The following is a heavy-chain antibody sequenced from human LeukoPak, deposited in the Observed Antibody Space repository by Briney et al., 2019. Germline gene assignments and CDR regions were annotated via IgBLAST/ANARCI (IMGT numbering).Heavy chain of an antibody. CDR3: ARRCSGDWFDP. CDR2: IYPGDSDT. CDR1: GYTFTSYW. J-gene: IGHJ5*02. D-gene: IGHD3-10*02. V-gene: IGHV5-51*01. Sequence: KVSCKASGYTFTSYWIGWVRQMPGKGLEWMGIIYPGDSDTRYSPSFQGQVTISADKSISTAYLQWSSLKASDTAMYYCARRCSGDWFDPWGQGTLVTVSS.